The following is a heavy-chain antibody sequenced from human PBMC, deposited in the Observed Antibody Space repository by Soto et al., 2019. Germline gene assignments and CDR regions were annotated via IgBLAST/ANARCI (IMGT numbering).Heavy chain of an antibody. D-gene: IGHD2-15*01. CDR2: IYYSGST. CDR1: GGSISSYY. J-gene: IGHJ4*02. Sequence: PSETLSLTWTVSGGSISSYYWSWIRQPPGKGLEWIGYIYYSGSTNYNPSLKSRVTISVDTSKNQFSLKLSFVTAADTAVYYCATMGTPATGLYFFDYWGQGSLVTVSS. V-gene: IGHV4-59*08. CDR3: ATMGTPATGLYFFDY.